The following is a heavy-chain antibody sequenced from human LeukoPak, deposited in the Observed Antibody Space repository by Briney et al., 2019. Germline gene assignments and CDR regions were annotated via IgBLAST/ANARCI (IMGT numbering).Heavy chain of an antibody. CDR2: ISSSSSYI. CDR1: GFTFSSYS. J-gene: IGHJ4*02. V-gene: IGHV3-21*01. CDR3: ARVDTYYYDSSGYSPLDY. Sequence: GGSLRLSCAASGFTFSSYSMNWVRQAPGKGLEWVSSISSSSSYIYYADSVKGRFTISRDNAKNSLYLQMNSLRAEDTAVYYCARVDTYYYDSSGYSPLDYWGQGTLVTVSS. D-gene: IGHD3-22*01.